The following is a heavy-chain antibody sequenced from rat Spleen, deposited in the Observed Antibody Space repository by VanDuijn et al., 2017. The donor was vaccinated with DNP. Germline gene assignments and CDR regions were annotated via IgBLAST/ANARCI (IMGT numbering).Heavy chain of an antibody. CDR2: ITYSGST. CDR3: ARWPGYNPPYAMDA. CDR1: GYSITSNY. D-gene: IGHD1-4*01. Sequence: EVQLQESGPGLVKTSQSLSLTCSVTGYSITSNYWGWIRKFPGNKMEYIGHITYSGSTNYNPSLKSRISITRDTWKNQFFLQVNSVTTEDTATYHCARWPGYNPPYAMDAWGQGTSVTVSS. J-gene: IGHJ4*01. V-gene: IGHV3-1*01.